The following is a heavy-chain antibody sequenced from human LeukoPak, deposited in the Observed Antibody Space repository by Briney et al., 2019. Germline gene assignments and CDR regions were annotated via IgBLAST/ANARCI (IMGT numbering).Heavy chain of an antibody. D-gene: IGHD3-22*01. CDR2: INSDGSST. V-gene: IGHV3-74*01. CDR3: ARDGKYYYDSSGYYPPFDY. J-gene: IGHJ4*02. Sequence: GGSLRLSCAASGFTFSSYWMHWVRQAPGKGLVWVSRINSDGSSTSYADSVKGRFTISRDNAKNTLYLQMNSLRAEDTAVYYCARDGKYYYDSSGYYPPFDYWAREPWSPSPQ. CDR1: GFTFSSYW.